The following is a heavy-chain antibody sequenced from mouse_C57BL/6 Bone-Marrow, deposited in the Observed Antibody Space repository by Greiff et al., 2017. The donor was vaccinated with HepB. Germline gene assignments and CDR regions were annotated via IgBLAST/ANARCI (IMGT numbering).Heavy chain of an antibody. D-gene: IGHD1-1*01. CDR3: ARDRTTVVASHWYFDV. CDR2: INYDGSST. Sequence: EVQVVESEGGLVQPGSSMKLSCTASGFTFSDYYMAWVRQVPEKGLEWVANINYDGSSTYYLDSLKSRFIISRDNAKNILYLQMSSLKSEDTATYYCARDRTTVVASHWYFDVWGTGTTVTVSS. CDR1: GFTFSDYY. V-gene: IGHV5-16*01. J-gene: IGHJ1*03.